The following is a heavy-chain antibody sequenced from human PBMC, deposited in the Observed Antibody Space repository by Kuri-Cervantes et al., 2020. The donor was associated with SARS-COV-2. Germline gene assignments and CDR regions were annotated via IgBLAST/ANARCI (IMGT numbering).Heavy chain of an antibody. CDR2: IIPIFGTA. CDR3: ARIKAGYCTTTICYEQNNWFDP. Sequence: SVKVSCKASGGTFSSYAISWVRQAPGQGLEWMGGIIPIFGTANYAQKFQGRVTITRDTSASTAYMELSSLRSEDTAVYYCARIKAGYCTTTICYEQNNWFDPWGQGTLVTVSS. CDR1: GGTFSSYA. V-gene: IGHV1-69*05. J-gene: IGHJ5*02. D-gene: IGHD2-8*01.